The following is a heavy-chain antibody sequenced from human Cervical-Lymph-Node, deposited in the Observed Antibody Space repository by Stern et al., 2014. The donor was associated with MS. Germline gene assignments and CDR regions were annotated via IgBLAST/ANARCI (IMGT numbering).Heavy chain of an antibody. J-gene: IGHJ4*02. CDR1: GYTFTNGG. Sequence: QVQLVQSGAEVKKPGASVKVSCRASGYTFTNGGTHWVRQAPGQRLEWIGWVSVGNDDIRYSQKFQGRIIITRDTSARTVYMDLSSLRSEDTALYYCAGDHIGTNPNYLEYWGQGTLVTVSS. V-gene: IGHV1-3*01. CDR3: AGDHIGTNPNYLEY. D-gene: IGHD1-1*01. CDR2: VSVGNDDI.